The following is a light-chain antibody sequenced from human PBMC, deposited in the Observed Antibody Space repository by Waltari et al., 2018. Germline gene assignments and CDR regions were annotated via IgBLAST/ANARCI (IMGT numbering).Light chain of an antibody. Sequence: IVLTQSPGPLSLSPGERATRSCRASQGVSRSLAWYQQKPGQAPKLLIYGASTRATGIPDRVTGSGSGTDFSLTISSLEPEDFAIYFCQHYVRLPATFGQGTKVEIK. CDR2: GAS. CDR1: QGVSRS. CDR3: QHYVRLPAT. V-gene: IGKV3-20*01. J-gene: IGKJ1*01.